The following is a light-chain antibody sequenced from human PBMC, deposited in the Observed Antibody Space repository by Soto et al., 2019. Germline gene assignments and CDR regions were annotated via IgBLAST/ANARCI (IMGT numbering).Light chain of an antibody. V-gene: IGKV3-15*01. CDR3: QQYNYWPPFT. Sequence: EIVMTQSPAPLSVSPGERATLSCRASQSASNNLAWYQQKPGQAPRLLIYGASTSAPGLPARFSGSGSGTEFTLTITGLQSADFGVYYCQQYNYWPPFTFGQGTKLEIK. CDR1: QSASNN. J-gene: IGKJ2*01. CDR2: GAS.